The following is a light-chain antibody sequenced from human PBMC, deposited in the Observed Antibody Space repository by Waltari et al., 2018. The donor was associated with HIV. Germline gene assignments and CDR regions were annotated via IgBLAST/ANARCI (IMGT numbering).Light chain of an antibody. CDR1: SSDVGDYNY. Sequence: QSALTQSASVSGSPGQSITISCTGTSSDVGDYNYVSWYQQHPGKAPKLIIYDVSNRPSGVSNRFSGSKSGNTASLTISGLQTEDEADYYCSSYTSSSTRFFGTGTKVTVL. V-gene: IGLV2-14*01. CDR3: SSYTSSSTRF. J-gene: IGLJ1*01. CDR2: DVS.